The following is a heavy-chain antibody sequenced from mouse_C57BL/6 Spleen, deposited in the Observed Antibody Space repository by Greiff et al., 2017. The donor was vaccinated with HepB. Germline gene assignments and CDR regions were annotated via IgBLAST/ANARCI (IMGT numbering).Heavy chain of an antibody. CDR3: ASSYGSDYAMDY. J-gene: IGHJ4*01. D-gene: IGHD1-1*01. Sequence: QVQLQQSGAELVRPGSSVKLSCKASGYTFTSYWMHWVKQRPIQGLEWIGNIDPSDSETHYNQKFKDKATLTVDKSSSTAYMQLSSLTSEDSAVYYCASSYGSDYAMDYWGQGTSVTVSS. V-gene: IGHV1-52*01. CDR1: GYTFTSYW. CDR2: IDPSDSET.